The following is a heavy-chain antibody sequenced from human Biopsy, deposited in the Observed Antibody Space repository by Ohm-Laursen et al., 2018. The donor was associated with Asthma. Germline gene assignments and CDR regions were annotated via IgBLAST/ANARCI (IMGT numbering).Heavy chain of an antibody. CDR2: INSDGSST. Sequence: SLRLSCSAPGFTFSSYCMHWVRQAPGKGLVWVSRINSDGSSTSYADSVKGRFTISRDNAKNTLYLQMNSLRAEDTAVYYCARDLTMVQGGFADYWGQGTLVTVSS. V-gene: IGHV3-74*01. CDR3: ARDLTMVQGGFADY. J-gene: IGHJ4*02. CDR1: GFTFSSYC. D-gene: IGHD3-10*01.